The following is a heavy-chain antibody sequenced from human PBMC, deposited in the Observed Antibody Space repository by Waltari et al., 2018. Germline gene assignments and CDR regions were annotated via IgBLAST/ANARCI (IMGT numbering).Heavy chain of an antibody. CDR1: GGSISSSSYY. D-gene: IGHD3-10*01. CDR3: ASLRARWFGVYY. Sequence: QLQLQESGPGLVKPSETLSLTCTVSGGSISSSSYYWGWIRQPPGKGLEGIGGIYYSGSTHYHPPLKSRVPISVDTAQNQCARQLWSGAAADTAVYYCASLRARWFGVYYWGQGTLVTVSS. V-gene: IGHV4-39*01. CDR2: IYYSGST. J-gene: IGHJ4*02.